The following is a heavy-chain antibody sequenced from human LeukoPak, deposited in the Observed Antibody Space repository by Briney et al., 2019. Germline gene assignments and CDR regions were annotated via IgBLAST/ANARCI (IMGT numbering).Heavy chain of an antibody. CDR2: INPSGGST. CDR3: ARGGITIFGVVSSNLDY. Sequence: GASVKVSCKASGYTFTSYYMHWVRQAPGQGLEWMGIINPSGGSTSYAQKFQGRVTMTRDTSTSTVYMELSSLRSEDTAVYYCARGGITIFGVVSSNLDYWGQGTLVTVSS. J-gene: IGHJ4*02. D-gene: IGHD3-3*01. CDR1: GYTFTSYY. V-gene: IGHV1-46*01.